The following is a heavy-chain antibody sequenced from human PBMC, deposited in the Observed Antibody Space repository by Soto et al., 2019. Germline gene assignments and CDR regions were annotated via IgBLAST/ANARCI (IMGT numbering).Heavy chain of an antibody. CDR2: FDPEDGET. CDR3: ATQNDFWSGSRYYYGMDV. Sequence: ASVKVSCKVSGYTLTELSMHWLRQSAGKGLEWMGGFDPEDGETIYAQKFQGRVTMTEDTSTDTAYMELSSLRSEDTAVYYCATQNDFWSGSRYYYGMDVWGQGTTVTVSS. CDR1: GYTLTELS. J-gene: IGHJ6*02. D-gene: IGHD3-3*01. V-gene: IGHV1-24*01.